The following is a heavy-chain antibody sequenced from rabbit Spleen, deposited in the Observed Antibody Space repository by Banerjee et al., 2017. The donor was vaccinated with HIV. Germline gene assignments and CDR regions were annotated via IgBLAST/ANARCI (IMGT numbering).Heavy chain of an antibody. J-gene: IGHJ6*01. CDR1: GFSFSSGYW. CDR3: ARDTGTSFSTYGMDL. CDR2: IVGGSGGST. V-gene: IGHV1S45*01. Sequence: QEQLVESGGGLVQPGASLTLTCKASGFSFSSGYWMSWVRQAPGKGLEWIACIVGGSGGSTYYASWAKGRFTISKTSSTTVTLQMTSLTAADTATYFCARDTGTSFSTYGMDLWGQGTLVTVS. D-gene: IGHD8-1*01.